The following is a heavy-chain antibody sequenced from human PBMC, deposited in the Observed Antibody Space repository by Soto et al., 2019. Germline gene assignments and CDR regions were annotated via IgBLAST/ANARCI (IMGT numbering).Heavy chain of an antibody. Sequence: EVQLLESGGGLVQPGGSLRLSCAASGFTFSSYAMSWVRQAPGKGLEWVSAISGSGGSTYYADSVKGRFTISRDNSKKTLYLQMNSLRAEDTAVYYCAKGSDRDGDYANEEFDYWGQGTLVTVSS. V-gene: IGHV3-23*01. CDR2: ISGSGGST. J-gene: IGHJ4*02. D-gene: IGHD4-17*01. CDR1: GFTFSSYA. CDR3: AKGSDRDGDYANEEFDY.